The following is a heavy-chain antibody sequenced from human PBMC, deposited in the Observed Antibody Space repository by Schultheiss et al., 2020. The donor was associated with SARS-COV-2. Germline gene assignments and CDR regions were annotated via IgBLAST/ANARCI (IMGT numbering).Heavy chain of an antibody. CDR3: ARDFPGSFHFDY. D-gene: IGHD3-10*01. Sequence: GGSLRLSCAASGFTFSNAWMSWVRQAPGKGLEWVAVISYDGSNKYYADSVKGRFTISRDNSKNTLSLQMNSLRGEDTAVYYCARDFPGSFHFDYWGQGTLVTVSS. J-gene: IGHJ4*02. V-gene: IGHV3-30-3*01. CDR2: ISYDGSNK. CDR1: GFTFSNAW.